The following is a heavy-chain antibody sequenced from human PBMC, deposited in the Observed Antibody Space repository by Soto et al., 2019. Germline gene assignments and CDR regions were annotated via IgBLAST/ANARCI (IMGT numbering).Heavy chain of an antibody. V-gene: IGHV3-13*01. CDR2: IGTAGDT. Sequence: GESLKISCAASGFTFSSYDMHWVRQATGKGLEWVSAIGTAGDTYYPGSVKGRFTISRENAKNSLYLQMNSLRAGDTAVYYCARSYSSSPDAFDIWGQGTMVTVSS. D-gene: IGHD6-6*01. J-gene: IGHJ3*02. CDR3: ARSYSSSPDAFDI. CDR1: GFTFSSYD.